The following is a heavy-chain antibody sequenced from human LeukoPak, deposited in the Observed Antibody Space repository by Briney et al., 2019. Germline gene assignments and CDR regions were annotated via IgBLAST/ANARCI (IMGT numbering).Heavy chain of an antibody. J-gene: IGHJ5*02. Sequence: SETLSFTCTVSGDSISSYYWSWIRQPPGKGLEWIGYIYYSGSTNYNPSLKSRVTISVDTSKNQFSLKLSSVTAADTAVYYCARWVIAAAGFDPWGQGTLVTVSS. CDR1: GDSISSYY. CDR3: ARWVIAAAGFDP. D-gene: IGHD6-13*01. V-gene: IGHV4-59*01. CDR2: IYYSGST.